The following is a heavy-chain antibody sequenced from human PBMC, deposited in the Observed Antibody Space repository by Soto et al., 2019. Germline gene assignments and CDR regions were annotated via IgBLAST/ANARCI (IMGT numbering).Heavy chain of an antibody. CDR1: GYTFTGYY. D-gene: IGHD3-9*01. CDR2: INPGSGDT. V-gene: IGHV1-2*04. CDR3: ARVTGYYAPDY. Sequence: ASVKVSCKASGYTFTGYYMHWVRQAPGQRLEWMGWINPGSGDTKYAQKFQGWVTMTRDTSTSTAYMELSSLRSEDTAVYYCARVTGYYAPDYWGQGTLVTVSS. J-gene: IGHJ4*02.